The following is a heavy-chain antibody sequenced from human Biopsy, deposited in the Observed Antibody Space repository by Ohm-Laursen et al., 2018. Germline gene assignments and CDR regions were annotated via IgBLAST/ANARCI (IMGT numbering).Heavy chain of an antibody. J-gene: IGHJ5*02. V-gene: IGHV4-4*07. Sequence: SETLSLTCTVSGGYISHYYWTWLRQPAGQGLEWIGRIYITGETDYNPSLKSRVTMSVDSSKKQFPLKLKSVTAADTAIYYCARAPPLIRGVVESWFDPWGQGILVTVSS. CDR1: GGYISHYY. CDR2: IYITGET. CDR3: ARAPPLIRGVVESWFDP. D-gene: IGHD3-10*01.